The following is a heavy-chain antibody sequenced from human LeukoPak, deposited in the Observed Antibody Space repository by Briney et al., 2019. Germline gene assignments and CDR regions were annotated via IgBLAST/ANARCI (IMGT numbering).Heavy chain of an antibody. J-gene: IGHJ4*02. CDR1: SGSISSYY. V-gene: IGHV4-59*01. CDR3: ARADCSGGSCYSSY. CDR2: IYYSGST. D-gene: IGHD2-15*01. Sequence: SETLSLTCTVSSGSISSYYWSWIRQPPGKGLEWIGYIYYSGSTNYNPSLKSRVTISVDTSKNQFSLKLSSVTAADTAVYYCARADCSGGSCYSSYWGQGTLVTVSS.